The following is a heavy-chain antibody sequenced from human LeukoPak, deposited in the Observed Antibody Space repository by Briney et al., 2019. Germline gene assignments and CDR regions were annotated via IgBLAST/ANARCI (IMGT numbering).Heavy chain of an antibody. CDR3: ARVVVAPSYRYYYYGMDV. J-gene: IGHJ6*02. D-gene: IGHD2-2*01. V-gene: IGHV4-34*01. CDR2: INHSGST. CDR1: GGSFSGYY. Sequence: SETPSLTCAVYGGSFSGYYWSWIRQPPGKGLEWIGEINHSGSTNYNPSLKSRVTISVDTSKNQFSLKLSSVTAADTAVYYCARVVVAPSYRYYYYGMDVWGQGTTVTVSS.